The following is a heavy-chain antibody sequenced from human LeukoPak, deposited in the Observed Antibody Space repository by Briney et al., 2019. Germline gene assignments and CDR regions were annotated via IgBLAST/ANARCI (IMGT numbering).Heavy chain of an antibody. Sequence: SETLSLTCSVFGGSIGYYYWSWIRQSPGKGLEWIGYIYSTGSTNYNPSLQSRGTMSLDTSRNQFSLHLSSVTAADTAVYYCARERSLTNWFDPWGQGTLVTAS. CDR1: GGSIGYYY. CDR3: ARERSLTNWFDP. V-gene: IGHV4-59*01. J-gene: IGHJ5*02. CDR2: IYSTGST.